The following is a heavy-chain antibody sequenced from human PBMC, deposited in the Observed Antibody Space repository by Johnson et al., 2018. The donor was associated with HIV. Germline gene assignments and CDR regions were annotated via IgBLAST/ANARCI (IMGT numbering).Heavy chain of an antibody. CDR2: IKQDGSEK. CDR1: GFTFSRYW. V-gene: IGHV3-7*05. D-gene: IGHD2-2*01. Sequence: VQLVESGGGLVQPGGSLRLSCAASGFTFSRYWMSWVRQAPGKGLEWVANIKQDGSEKYYVDSVKGRFTISRDNAKNSVYLQINSLRAEDTAVYYCARSTLAAFDIWGQGTMVTVSS. CDR3: ARSTLAAFDI. J-gene: IGHJ3*02.